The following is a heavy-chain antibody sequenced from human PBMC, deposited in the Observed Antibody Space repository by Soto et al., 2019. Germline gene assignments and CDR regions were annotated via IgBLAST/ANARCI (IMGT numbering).Heavy chain of an antibody. CDR1: GFIFSKQR. CDR2: ISYGSMYM. Sequence: GGSLRLSCAASGFIFSKQRMTWVRQAPGKGLEWVSSISYGSMYMTYADSVKGRFTISRDNAKDSLFLQMDSLRVEDTAVYYCASLHGYGDTFDLWGQGTLVTVSS. D-gene: IGHD6-13*01. J-gene: IGHJ5*02. V-gene: IGHV3-21*01. CDR3: ASLHGYGDTFDL.